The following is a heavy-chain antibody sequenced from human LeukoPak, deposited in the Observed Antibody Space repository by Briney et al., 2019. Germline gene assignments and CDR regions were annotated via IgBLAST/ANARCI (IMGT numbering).Heavy chain of an antibody. CDR1: GFIFTNYF. CDR2: IKHDGSEK. J-gene: IGHJ4*02. CDR3: ATDRGWRTSGYYLCYFEY. Sequence: GGSLRLSCAASGFIFTNYFMSWVRQAPGKGLEWVASIKHDGSEKYYVDSVRGRFTISRDNTMNSLYLQMSSLRAEDTAVYYCATDRGWRTSGYYLCYFEYWGQGTLVTYSS. V-gene: IGHV3-7*01. D-gene: IGHD3-3*01.